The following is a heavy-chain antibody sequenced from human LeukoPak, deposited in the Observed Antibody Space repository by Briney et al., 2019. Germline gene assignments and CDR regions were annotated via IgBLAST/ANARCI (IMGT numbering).Heavy chain of an antibody. Sequence: ASVKVSCKASGGTFSSYAISWVRQAPGQGLEWMGGIIPSFGTANYAQKFQGGVTITADKSTSTAYMELSSLRSEDTAVYYCARGRPSRYCSGGSCYHLFDYWGQGTLVTVSS. CDR2: IIPSFGTA. J-gene: IGHJ4*02. CDR1: GGTFSSYA. V-gene: IGHV1-69*06. D-gene: IGHD2-15*01. CDR3: ARGRPSRYCSGGSCYHLFDY.